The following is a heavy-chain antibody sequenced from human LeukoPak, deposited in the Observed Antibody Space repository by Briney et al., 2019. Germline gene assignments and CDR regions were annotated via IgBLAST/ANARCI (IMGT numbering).Heavy chain of an antibody. Sequence: GESLKISCKGSGYSFTSYWISWVRQMPGKGLEWMGRIDPSDSYTNYSPSFQGHVTISADKSISTAYLQWSSLKASDTAMYYCARGPSYYGSGSTYYFDYWGRGTLVTVSS. D-gene: IGHD3-10*01. CDR1: GYSFTSYW. J-gene: IGHJ4*02. CDR3: ARGPSYYGSGSTYYFDY. CDR2: IDPSDSYT. V-gene: IGHV5-10-1*01.